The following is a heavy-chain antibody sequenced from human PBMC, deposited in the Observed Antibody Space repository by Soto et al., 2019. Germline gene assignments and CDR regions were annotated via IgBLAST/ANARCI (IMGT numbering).Heavy chain of an antibody. Sequence: PGGSLRLSCAVSGFSFSDYYMNWIRQAPGKGLEWLSYISSTATYTNYADSVRGRFTISRDSAKNSLYLDMDGLRAEDTAVYYWARARLVVEGRFDYWGQGTLVTVSS. CDR2: ISSTATYT. CDR1: GFSFSDYY. V-gene: IGHV3-11*06. D-gene: IGHD3-22*01. J-gene: IGHJ4*02. CDR3: ARARLVVEGRFDY.